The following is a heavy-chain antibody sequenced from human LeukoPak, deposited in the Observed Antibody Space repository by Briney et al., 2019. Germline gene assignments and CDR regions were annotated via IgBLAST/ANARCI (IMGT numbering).Heavy chain of an antibody. D-gene: IGHD5-24*01. CDR3: ARGKEMATPGFDY. V-gene: IGHV3-48*04. Sequence: GGSLRLFCAASGFTFSSYSMNWVRQAPGRGLECVSYISSSSSTIYYADSVKGRFTISRDNAKNSLYLQMNSLRAEDTAVYYCARGKEMATPGFDYWGQGTLVTVSS. J-gene: IGHJ4*02. CDR2: ISSSSSTI. CDR1: GFTFSSYS.